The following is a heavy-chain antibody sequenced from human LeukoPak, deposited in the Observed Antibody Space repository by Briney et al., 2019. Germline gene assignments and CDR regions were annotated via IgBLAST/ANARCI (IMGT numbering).Heavy chain of an antibody. Sequence: QPGRSLTLSCSPSGLTFDDYAMHCVRLAPGKLLGWVSFISWNSGILDYADSVNGRFTISRDNAKNSLYLQMNSLRAEDTALYYCAKERGEGGSYSPFDSWGQGTLVTVSS. J-gene: IGHJ4*02. D-gene: IGHD2-15*01. V-gene: IGHV3-9*01. CDR3: AKERGEGGSYSPFDS. CDR2: ISWNSGIL. CDR1: GLTFDDYA.